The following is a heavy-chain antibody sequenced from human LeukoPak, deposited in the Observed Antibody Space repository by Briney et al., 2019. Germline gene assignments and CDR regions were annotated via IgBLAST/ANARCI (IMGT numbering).Heavy chain of an antibody. D-gene: IGHD3-3*01. CDR2: ISAYNGNT. Sequence: ASVKVSCKASGYTFTSYGISWVRQAPGQGLEWMGWISAYNGNTNYAQQLQGRVTMTTDTSTSTAYMELRSLRSDDTAVYYCARDTLLRFLEWLPTGYMDVWGKGTTVTVSS. V-gene: IGHV1-18*01. CDR3: ARDTLLRFLEWLPTGYMDV. CDR1: GYTFTSYG. J-gene: IGHJ6*03.